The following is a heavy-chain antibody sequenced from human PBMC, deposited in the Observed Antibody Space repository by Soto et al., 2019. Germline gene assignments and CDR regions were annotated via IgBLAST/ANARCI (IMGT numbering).Heavy chain of an antibody. V-gene: IGHV1-46*01. CDR2: INPSGGGP. Sequence: SVKRACKASGYAFIRYYIHWVRQAPVQGLEWVGIINPSGGGPSYAQKFQGRVTMTRDTSTRTAYMELRRLKFEDTAVYYCARAQTATELYSLSGMDVWGQGTPVTVPS. CDR3: ARAQTATELYSLSGMDV. D-gene: IGHD5-18*01. J-gene: IGHJ6*02. CDR1: GYAFIRYY.